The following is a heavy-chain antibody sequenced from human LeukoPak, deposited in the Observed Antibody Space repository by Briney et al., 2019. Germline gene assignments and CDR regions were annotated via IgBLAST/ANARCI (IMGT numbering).Heavy chain of an antibody. CDR2: INGGGGST. D-gene: IGHD4-23*01. V-gene: IGHV3-23*01. CDR1: GFTFSSSA. J-gene: IGHJ4*02. CDR3: ARDYGGSSPFDY. Sequence: PGGSLRLSCAASGFTFSSSAMSWLRQAPGKGLEWVSAINGGGGSTYYADSVEGRFTISRDNAKNSLYLQMNSLRAEDTAVYYCARDYGGSSPFDYWGQGTLVTVSS.